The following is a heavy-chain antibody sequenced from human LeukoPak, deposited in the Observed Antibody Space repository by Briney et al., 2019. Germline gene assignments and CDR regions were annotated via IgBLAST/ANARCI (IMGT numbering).Heavy chain of an antibody. D-gene: IGHD4-17*01. J-gene: IGHJ5*02. CDR2: ILSTGTT. V-gene: IGHV3-23*01. CDR1: GVPFSASA. CDR3: ATVKYDYGDPVGWFDP. Sequence: PGRSLRLSCAASGVPFSASAMTWVRQAPGKGLEWVSHILSTGTTYYADSMRGRFTISRDNSKNTLYMLMTSLRADDTAVYYCATVKYDYGDPVGWFDPWGQGTLVTVSS.